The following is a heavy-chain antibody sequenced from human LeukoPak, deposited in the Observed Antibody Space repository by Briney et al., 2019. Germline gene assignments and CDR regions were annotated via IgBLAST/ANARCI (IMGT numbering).Heavy chain of an antibody. CDR3: ATCRDGYNLLDY. V-gene: IGHV3-23*01. J-gene: IGHJ4*02. CDR2: ITGSGDSI. CDR1: GFTFSSYV. Sequence: GGSLRLSCAASGFTFSSYVMSWVRQAPGRGLEWVSGITGSGDSIFYADSVKGRFTISRDTSKNTLFLQMNSLRAEDTAVYYCATCRDGYNLLDYWGQGTLVTVSS. D-gene: IGHD5-24*01.